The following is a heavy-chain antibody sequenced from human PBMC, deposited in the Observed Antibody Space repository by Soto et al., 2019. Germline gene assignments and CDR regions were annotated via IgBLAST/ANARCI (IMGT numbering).Heavy chain of an antibody. J-gene: IGHJ3*01. D-gene: IGHD3-22*01. CDR3: SKAMIGSYDSDAFDV. CDR2: ISYDESTT. CDR1: GFSFSRYG. V-gene: IGHV3-30*18. Sequence: QVQLVESGGGVVQPGRSLRLSCAASGFSFSRYGIHWVRQAPGKGLEWVAVISYDESTTFYADSVKGRFTISRDNSKNTLFLQMNSRRPEDTAVYYCSKAMIGSYDSDAFDVWGQGTLVTV.